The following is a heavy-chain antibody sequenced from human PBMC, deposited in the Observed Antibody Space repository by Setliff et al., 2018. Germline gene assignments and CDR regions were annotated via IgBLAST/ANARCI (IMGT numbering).Heavy chain of an antibody. CDR2: IYYSGST. Sequence: SETLSLTCTVSGGSISSSSYYWGWIRQPPGKGLEWIGSIYYSGSTYYNPSLKSRVTISVDTSKNQFSLKLNSVTAADAAVYYCARQKNYYDYVWGSYRYYPFDYWGQGTLVTVSS. CDR1: GGSISSSSYY. CDR3: ARQKNYYDYVWGSYRYYPFDY. J-gene: IGHJ4*02. D-gene: IGHD3-16*02. V-gene: IGHV4-39*01.